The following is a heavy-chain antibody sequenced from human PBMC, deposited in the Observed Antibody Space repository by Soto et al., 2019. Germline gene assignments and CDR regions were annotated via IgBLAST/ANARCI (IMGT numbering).Heavy chain of an antibody. Sequence: GGSLRLSCVASGITFGSRAMSWVRQAPGKGLEWVAVIWYDGSNKYYADSVKGRFTISRDNSKNTLYLQMNSLRAEDTAVYYCARDAADYYDSSGPSDYWGQGTLVTVSS. D-gene: IGHD3-22*01. CDR1: GITFGSRA. V-gene: IGHV3-33*08. CDR3: ARDAADYYDSSGPSDY. J-gene: IGHJ4*02. CDR2: IWYDGSNK.